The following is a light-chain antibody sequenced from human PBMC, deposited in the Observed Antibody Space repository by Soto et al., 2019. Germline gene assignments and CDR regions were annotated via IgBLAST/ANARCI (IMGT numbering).Light chain of an antibody. V-gene: IGKV1-13*02. Sequence: AIQLTQSPSSLSASVGDRVTITCRASQVISSAVAWYQQKPGKAPKLLIYDASSLESGVPSWFSGSGSGTEFTLTLSILQHEDFATHYCQQNTSYPPALTFGGGTKVEIK. CDR3: QQNTSYPPALT. CDR2: DAS. J-gene: IGKJ4*01. CDR1: QVISSA.